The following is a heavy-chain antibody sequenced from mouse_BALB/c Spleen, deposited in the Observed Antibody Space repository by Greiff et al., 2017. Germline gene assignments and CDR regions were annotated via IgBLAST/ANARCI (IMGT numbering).Heavy chain of an antibody. Sequence: EVQLQESGGDLVKPGGSLKLSCAASGFTFSSYGMSWVRQTPDKRLEWVATISSGGSYTYYPDSVKGRFTISRDNAKNTLYLQMSSLKSEDTAMYYCARVGNPMDYWGQGTSVTVSS. J-gene: IGHJ4*01. D-gene: IGHD2-1*01. CDR2: ISSGGSYT. CDR3: ARVGNPMDY. V-gene: IGHV5-6*01. CDR1: GFTFSSYG.